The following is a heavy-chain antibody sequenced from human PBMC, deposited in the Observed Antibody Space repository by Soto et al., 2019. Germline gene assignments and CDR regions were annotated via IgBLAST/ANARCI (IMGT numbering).Heavy chain of an antibody. J-gene: IGHJ4*02. Sequence: PGGSLRLSCAASGFTFGDYAMHWVRQAPGKGLEWVSGISWNSGSIGYADSVKGRFTISRDNAKNSLYLQMSSLRAEDTAVYYCAKDQWELFGAFDYWGQGTLVTVSS. CDR1: GFTFGDYA. CDR3: AKDQWELFGAFDY. D-gene: IGHD1-26*01. V-gene: IGHV3-9*01. CDR2: ISWNSGSI.